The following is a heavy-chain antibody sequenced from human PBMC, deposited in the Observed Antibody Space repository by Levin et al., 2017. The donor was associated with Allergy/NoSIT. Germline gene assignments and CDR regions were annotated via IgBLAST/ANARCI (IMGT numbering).Heavy chain of an antibody. V-gene: IGHV3-74*01. CDR2: INKDGSTT. Sequence: QTGGSLRLSCAASGFTFSSYWMHWVRQAPGKGLVWVSRINKDGSTTTYVDSVKGRFSISRDNAKNTFYLQMNSLRAEDTAVYYCARAGVSSGWSYHFDYWGQGTLVTVSS. J-gene: IGHJ4*02. D-gene: IGHD6-19*01. CDR1: GFTFSSYW. CDR3: ARAGVSSGWSYHFDY.